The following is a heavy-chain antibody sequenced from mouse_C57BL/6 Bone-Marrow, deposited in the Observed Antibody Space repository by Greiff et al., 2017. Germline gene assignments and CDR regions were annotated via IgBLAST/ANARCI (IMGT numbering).Heavy chain of an antibody. CDR2: INPSSGYT. V-gene: IGHV1-7*01. D-gene: IGHD1-1*01. CDR1: GYTFPSYW. CDR3: ARDGYYDGSSDCDE. J-gene: IGHJ2*01. Sequence: VQVVESGAELAKPGASVKLSCKASGYTFPSYWMHWVQQRPGQGLEWIGYINPSSGYTTYNQPFKDKATLTADKSSSPAYNEMSRLPYEDSADYDGARDGYYDGSSDCDEGGKGTTRKVSS.